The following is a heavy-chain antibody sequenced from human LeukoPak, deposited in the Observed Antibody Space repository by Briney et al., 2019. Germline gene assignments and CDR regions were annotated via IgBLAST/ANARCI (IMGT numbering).Heavy chain of an antibody. CDR2: ISSSSSYI. CDR3: AKSRYYDFWSGFPLDY. J-gene: IGHJ4*02. Sequence: GGSLRLSCAASGFTFSSYSMNWVRQAPGKGLEGVSSISSSSSYIYYADSVKGRFTISRDNAKHALYLQMNSLRAEDTAVYYCAKSRYYDFWSGFPLDYWGQGTLVTVSS. V-gene: IGHV3-21*04. D-gene: IGHD3-3*01. CDR1: GFTFSSYS.